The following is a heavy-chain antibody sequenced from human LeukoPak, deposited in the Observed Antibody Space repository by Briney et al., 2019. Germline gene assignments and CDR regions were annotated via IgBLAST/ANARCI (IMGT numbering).Heavy chain of an antibody. V-gene: IGHV3-11*01. CDR3: ARDRLGDYDHSGYYDK. Sequence: PGGSLRLSCAASGFTFSDYYMSWIRQAPGKGQEWVSYICDSGRTIYYADSVKDRFTISRDNAKNSVYLQMNNLGAEDTAVYYCARDRLGDYDHSGYYDKWGQGTLVTVSS. J-gene: IGHJ4*02. CDR2: ICDSGRTI. D-gene: IGHD3-22*01. CDR1: GFTFSDYY.